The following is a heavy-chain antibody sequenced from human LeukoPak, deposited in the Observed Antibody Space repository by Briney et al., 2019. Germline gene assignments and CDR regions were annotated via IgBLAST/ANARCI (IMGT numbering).Heavy chain of an antibody. J-gene: IGHJ4*02. CDR2: ISAYNGNT. CDR3: ARDLYCSSTSCYFDY. Sequence: VASVTVSCKASGYTFTSHGISWVRQAPGQGLEWMGWISAYNGNTNYAQKLQGRVTMTTDTSTSTAYMELRSLRSDDTAVYYCARDLYCSSTSCYFDYWGQGTLVTVSS. D-gene: IGHD2-2*01. CDR1: GYTFTSHG. V-gene: IGHV1-18*01.